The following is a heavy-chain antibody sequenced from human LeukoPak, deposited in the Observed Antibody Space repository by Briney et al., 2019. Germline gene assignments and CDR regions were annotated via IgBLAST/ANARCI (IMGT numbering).Heavy chain of an antibody. V-gene: IGHV3-23*01. CDR1: GFTLSSYA. CDR3: AKDVYNWNFYFDY. CDR2: ISASGYST. D-gene: IGHD1-7*01. Sequence: GGSLRLSCAASGFTLSSYAMSWVRQASGKGLEWVSAISASGYSTYYADSVKGRFTISRDNSKKTLYLQMNSLRAEDTAIFYCAKDVYNWNFYFDYWGQGTLVTVSS. J-gene: IGHJ4*02.